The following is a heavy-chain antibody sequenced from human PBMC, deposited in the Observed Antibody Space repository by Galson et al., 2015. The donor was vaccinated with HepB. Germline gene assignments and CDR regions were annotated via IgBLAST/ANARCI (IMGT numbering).Heavy chain of an antibody. Sequence: SLRLSCAASGFTFRGHSMHWVRQAPGKGLEWVAVIWYDGSNKDYADSVRGRFTISRDNSKNTVYLQMNSLRAEDTAVYYCARRMQWVGGFDMWGQGTMVTVSS. CDR3: ARRMQWVGGFDM. D-gene: IGHD6-19*01. CDR2: IWYDGSNK. CDR1: GFTFRGHS. V-gene: IGHV3-33*08. J-gene: IGHJ3*02.